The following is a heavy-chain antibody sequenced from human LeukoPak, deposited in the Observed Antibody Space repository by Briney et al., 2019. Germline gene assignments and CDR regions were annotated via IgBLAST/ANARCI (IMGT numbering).Heavy chain of an antibody. J-gene: IGHJ3*02. D-gene: IGHD6-13*01. CDR3: ARVKGSGSSWSDAFDI. V-gene: IGHV4-4*07. CDR1: GGSISSYY. CDR2: IYTSGST. Sequence: SETLSLTCTVSGGSISSYYWSWIRQPAGKGLEWIWRIYTSGSTNYNPSLKSRVTMSVDTSKNQFSLKLSSVTAADTAVYYCARVKGSGSSWSDAFDIWGQGTMVTVSS.